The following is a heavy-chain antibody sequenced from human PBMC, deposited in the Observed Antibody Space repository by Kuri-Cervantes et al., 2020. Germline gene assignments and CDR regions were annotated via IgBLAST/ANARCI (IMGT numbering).Heavy chain of an antibody. CDR3: ARVAVTTDFDY. V-gene: IGHV3-23*01. Sequence: ETLSLTCAASGFTFSSYAMSWVRQAPGKGLEWVSAISDSGGRTYFADSVKGRFTISRDNSKNTPYLQMNSLRAEDTAVYYCARVAVTTDFDYWGQGTLVTVSS. CDR1: GFTFSSYA. J-gene: IGHJ4*02. D-gene: IGHD4-17*01. CDR2: ISDSGGRT.